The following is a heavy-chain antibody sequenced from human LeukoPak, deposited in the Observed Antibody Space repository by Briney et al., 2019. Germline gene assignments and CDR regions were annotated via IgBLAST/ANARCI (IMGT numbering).Heavy chain of an antibody. CDR3: ARKVRYYDSSGHFDY. J-gene: IGHJ4*02. Sequence: ASEKVSCKASGYTFTGYYMHWVRQAPGQGLEWMGWINPNSGGTNYAQKFQGRVTMTRDTSISTAYMELSRLRSDDTAVYYCARKVRYYDSSGHFDYWGQGTLVTVSS. CDR2: INPNSGGT. D-gene: IGHD3-22*01. CDR1: GYTFTGYY. V-gene: IGHV1-2*02.